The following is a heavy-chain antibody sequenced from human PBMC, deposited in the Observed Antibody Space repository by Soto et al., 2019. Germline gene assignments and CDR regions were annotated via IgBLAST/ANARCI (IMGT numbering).Heavy chain of an antibody. D-gene: IGHD7-27*01. CDR1: GYSFTHFE. Sequence: QVQLVQSGPEVKQPGASVRISRQASGYSFTHFEMHWVRQAPGQRLEWMGWINTGNGDTKYSQKFQGSVTFTRDTSASTAYLDLDGLTSDDTSFYCCARGLTRLDYWGQGTLVTVSS. CDR2: INTGNGDT. CDR3: ARGLTRLDY. J-gene: IGHJ4*02. V-gene: IGHV1-3*04.